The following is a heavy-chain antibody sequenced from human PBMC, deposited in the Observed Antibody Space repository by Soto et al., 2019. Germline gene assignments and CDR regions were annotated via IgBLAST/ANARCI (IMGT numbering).Heavy chain of an antibody. V-gene: IGHV3-23*01. Sequence: EVQLLESGGGLVQPGGSLRLSCAASGFTFSSYAMSWVRQAPGKGLEWVSAISGSGGSTYYADSVKGRFTISRDNSKNTLYMQMNSLRAEDTAVYYCAKDTSRAGGFDYWGQGTLVTVSS. CDR3: AKDTSRAGGFDY. CDR1: GFTFSSYA. J-gene: IGHJ4*02. D-gene: IGHD6-13*01. CDR2: ISGSGGST.